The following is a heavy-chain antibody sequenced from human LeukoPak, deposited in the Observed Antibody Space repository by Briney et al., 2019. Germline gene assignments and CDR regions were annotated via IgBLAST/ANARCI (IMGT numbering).Heavy chain of an antibody. J-gene: IGHJ4*02. D-gene: IGHD3-10*01. CDR3: GKQFSGTNFY. CDR2: IQSDGSNK. V-gene: IGHV3-30*02. CDR1: GFTFSNYD. Sequence: GGSLRLSCAASGFTFSNYDIHCVRQAPGKGLEWVASIQSDGSNKYYADSVKGRFTISRDNSKNMLSLQMNSLGTEDTAMYYCGKQFSGTNFYWGQGTLVTVSS.